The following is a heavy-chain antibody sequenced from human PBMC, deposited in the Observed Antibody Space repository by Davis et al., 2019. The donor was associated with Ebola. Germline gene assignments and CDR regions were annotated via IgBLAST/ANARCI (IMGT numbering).Heavy chain of an antibody. D-gene: IGHD2-2*01. CDR3: ARGDIVVVPAAKAAFDI. J-gene: IGHJ3*02. CDR2: IYYSGST. CDR1: GGSISSYY. V-gene: IGHV4-59*01. Sequence: PSETLSLTCTVSGGSISSYYWSWIRQPPGKGLEWIGYIYYSGSTNYNPSLKSRVTISVDTSKNQFSLKLSSVTAADTAVYYCARGDIVVVPAAKAAFDIWGQGTMVTVSS.